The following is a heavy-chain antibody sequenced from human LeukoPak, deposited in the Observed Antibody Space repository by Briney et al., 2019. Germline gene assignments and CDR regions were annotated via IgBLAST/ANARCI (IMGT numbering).Heavy chain of an antibody. J-gene: IGHJ4*02. D-gene: IGHD6-6*01. V-gene: IGHV1-2*02. Sequence: ASVKVSCKASGYTFTGYYMHWVRQAPGQGLEWMGWINPNSGGTNYAQKFQGRVTMTRDTSISTAYMELSRLRSDDTAVYYCARESEYSSSLFDYWGRGTLVTVSS. CDR1: GYTFTGYY. CDR3: ARESEYSSSLFDY. CDR2: INPNSGGT.